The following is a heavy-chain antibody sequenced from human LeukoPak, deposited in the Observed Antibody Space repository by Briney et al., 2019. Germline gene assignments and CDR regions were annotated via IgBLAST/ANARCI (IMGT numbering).Heavy chain of an antibody. CDR1: GSICTNFW. CDR2: IYAGESDT. CDR3: ARTHNSMMTTYNDH. Sequence: GAPLPICSESAGSICTNFWIGCGRPLREEVLEWSRIIYAGESDTRYSPTFHRQVTMSVDRSISTAYLQWSSLKTSDTAMYYCARTHNSMMTTYNDHWGQGTLVTVSS. J-gene: IGHJ4*02. V-gene: IGHV5-51*01. D-gene: IGHD5-24*01.